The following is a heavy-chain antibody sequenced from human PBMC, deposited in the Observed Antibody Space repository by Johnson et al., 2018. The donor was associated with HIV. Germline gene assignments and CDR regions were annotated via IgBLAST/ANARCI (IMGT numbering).Heavy chain of an antibody. V-gene: IGHV3-30*03. CDR2: LSYDGSNK. D-gene: IGHD2-21*01. CDR3: ARLRWGSGDPLHDAFDV. J-gene: IGHJ3*01. CDR1: GFTFSSYG. Sequence: QVQLVESGGGVVQPGRSLRLSCAASGFTFSSYGMHWVRQAPGKGLERVAVLSYDGSNKSYADSVKARFTISRDNSKNTLDLQMNSLRAEDTAVYYCARLRWGSGDPLHDAFDVWGQGTMVTVSS.